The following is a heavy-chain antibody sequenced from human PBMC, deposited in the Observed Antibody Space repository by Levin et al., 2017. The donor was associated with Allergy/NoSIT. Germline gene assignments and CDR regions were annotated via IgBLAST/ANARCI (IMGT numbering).Heavy chain of an antibody. CDR2: IYPGDSDT. D-gene: IGHD4-17*01. CDR3: AGGTGYGDSFDYGMDV. CDR1: GYSFTRYW. J-gene: IGHJ6*02. V-gene: IGHV5-51*01. Sequence: GESLKISCKGSGYSFTRYWIGWVRQTPGKGLEWMGIIYPGDSDTRNSPSFQGQVTVSVDKSISTAYLQWSSLKASDTAMYYCAGGTGYGDSFDYGMDVWGQGTTVTVSS.